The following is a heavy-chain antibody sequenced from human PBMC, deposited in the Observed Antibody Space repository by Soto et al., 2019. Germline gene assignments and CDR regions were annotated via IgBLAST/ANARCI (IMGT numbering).Heavy chain of an antibody. CDR2: ISSSGSNI. CDR3: APPAEYFDY. J-gene: IGHJ4*02. CDR1: GFTFSDYS. V-gene: IGHV3-11*01. Sequence: QVQLVESGGGLVKPGGSLRLSCAASGFTFSDYSMSWIRQAPGKGLEWVADISSSGSNIYYADSVKGRFTISRDNAKNSHYLLKNSMRAEEAVVYYSAPPAEYFDYWGQGTLVTVSS.